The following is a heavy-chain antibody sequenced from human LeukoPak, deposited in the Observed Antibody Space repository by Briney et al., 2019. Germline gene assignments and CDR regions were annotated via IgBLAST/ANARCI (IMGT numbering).Heavy chain of an antibody. V-gene: IGHV4-59*08. CDR3: ARAIIAARPEYFDL. CDR1: GGSISSYY. Sequence: SETLSLTCTVSGGSISSYYWSWIRQPPGKGLEWIGYIYYSGSTNYNPSLKSRVTISVDTSKNQFSLKLSSVTAADTAVYYCARAIIAARPEYFDLWGRGTLVTVSS. D-gene: IGHD6-6*01. CDR2: IYYSGST. J-gene: IGHJ2*01.